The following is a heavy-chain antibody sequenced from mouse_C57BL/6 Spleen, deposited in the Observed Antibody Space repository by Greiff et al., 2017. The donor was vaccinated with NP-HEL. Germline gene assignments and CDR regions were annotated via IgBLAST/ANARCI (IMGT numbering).Heavy chain of an antibody. J-gene: IGHJ2*01. CDR1: GYTFTSYW. Sequence: QVQLQQPGAELVKPGASVKLSCKASGYTFTSYWMQWVKQRPGQGLEWIGEIDPSDSYTNYNQKFKGKATLTVDTSSSTAYMQLSSLTSEDSAVYYCANKGEYGNYGYWGQGTTLTVSS. V-gene: IGHV1-50*01. CDR3: ANKGEYGNYGY. D-gene: IGHD2-1*01. CDR2: IDPSDSYT.